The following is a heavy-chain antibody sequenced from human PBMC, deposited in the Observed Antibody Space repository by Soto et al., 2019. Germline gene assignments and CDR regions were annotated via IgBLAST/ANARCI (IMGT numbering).Heavy chain of an antibody. CDR3: ARDLAITVPAPMGY. CDR1: GGTFSTYT. CDR2: IIPIVDRA. J-gene: IGHJ4*02. V-gene: IGHV1-69*08. Sequence: QVQLVQSGAGVKKPGSSVRVSCKASGGTFSTYTISWVRQAPGQGLEWMGRIIPIVDRANYAQKFQGRVTITADKSTSTAYMELSSLRSDDTAVYYCARDLAITVPAPMGYWGQGTLVTVSS. D-gene: IGHD2-2*01.